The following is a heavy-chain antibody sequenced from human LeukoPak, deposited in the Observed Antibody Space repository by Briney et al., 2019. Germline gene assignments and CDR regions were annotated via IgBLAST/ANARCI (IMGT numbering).Heavy chain of an antibody. D-gene: IGHD6-13*01. CDR1: GFTFRNYG. J-gene: IGHJ6*03. CDR3: ARGIGMAAPGTYHYYLDV. Sequence: QPGRSLRLSCVASGFTFRNYGMHWVRQAAGKGLEWVAVIRYDGSNKYYADSVKGRYTISRDNPKNTLYLQINSLRAEDTAVYYCARGIGMAAPGTYHYYLDVWGKGTTVTVSS. CDR2: IRYDGSNK. V-gene: IGHV3-33*01.